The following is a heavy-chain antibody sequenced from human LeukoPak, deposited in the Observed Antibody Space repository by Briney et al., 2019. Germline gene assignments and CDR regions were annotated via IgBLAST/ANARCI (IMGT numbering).Heavy chain of an antibody. CDR1: GFTFSSYS. V-gene: IGHV3-53*01. CDR2: IYSGGST. D-gene: IGHD3-22*01. Sequence: GGSLRLSCAASGFTFSSYSMDWVRQAPGKGLEWVSVIYSGGSTYYADSVKGRFTISRDNSKNTLYLQMNSLRAEDTAVYYCARETAGGYYDSSGYYPNWFDPWGQGTLVTVSS. CDR3: ARETAGGYYDSSGYYPNWFDP. J-gene: IGHJ5*02.